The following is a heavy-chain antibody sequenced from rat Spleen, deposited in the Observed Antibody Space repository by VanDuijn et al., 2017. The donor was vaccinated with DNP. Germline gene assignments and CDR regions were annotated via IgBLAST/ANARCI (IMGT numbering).Heavy chain of an antibody. D-gene: IGHD1-11*01. CDR3: ATTTGFAY. V-gene: IGHV5-7*01. Sequence: EVQLVESGGGLVQPGRSLKLSCAASGFTFSDYNMALVRQAPKKGLEWVATITYDGSSTYYRDSVKSRFTISRDNAKSTLYLQMDSLRSEDTATYYCATTTGFAYWGQGTLVTVSS. CDR2: ITYDGSST. CDR1: GFTFSDYN. J-gene: IGHJ3*01.